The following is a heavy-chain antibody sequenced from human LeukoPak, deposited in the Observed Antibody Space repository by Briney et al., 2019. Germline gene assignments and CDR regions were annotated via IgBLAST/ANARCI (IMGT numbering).Heavy chain of an antibody. Sequence: SETLSLTCTVSGGSISSGGYYWSWIRQHPGKQLEWIGSIHYSGTINYSPSLKSRITISLDTSKNQFSLKLSSVTAADTAMYYCATSYDHGWLIGSWGQGTLVTVSS. V-gene: IGHV4-61*08. J-gene: IGHJ4*02. D-gene: IGHD3-16*01. CDR3: ATSYDHGWLIGS. CDR2: IHYSGTI. CDR1: GGSISSGGYY.